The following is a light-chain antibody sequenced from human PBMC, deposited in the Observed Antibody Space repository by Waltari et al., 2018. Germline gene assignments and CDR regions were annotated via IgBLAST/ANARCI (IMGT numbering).Light chain of an antibody. J-gene: IGKJ4*01. CDR1: QSISGY. V-gene: IGKV1-39*01. Sequence: DIQMTQSPSSLSASVGDRVTITCRASQSISGYLNWYQQKPGKSPKVLIDATSSLQRGVPSRFSCSGSVTDFSLTISSLQPEDFVTYYCQQSYRTPPLTFGGGTKVEIK. CDR2: ATS. CDR3: QQSYRTPPLT.